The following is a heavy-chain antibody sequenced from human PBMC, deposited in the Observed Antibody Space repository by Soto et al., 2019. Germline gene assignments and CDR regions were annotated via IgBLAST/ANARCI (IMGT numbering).Heavy chain of an antibody. Sequence: SETLSLTCTVSGGSITSGNYYWALVRQPPGKGLEWIGDIYYSGSTYYNPSLASRATISRDTSKNEFSLNLNSVTAADTAVYYCVRHPQHPNVEYWGQGTLVTVSS. J-gene: IGHJ4*02. CDR1: GGSITSGNYY. V-gene: IGHV4-39*01. CDR2: IYYSGST. CDR3: VRHPQHPNVEY.